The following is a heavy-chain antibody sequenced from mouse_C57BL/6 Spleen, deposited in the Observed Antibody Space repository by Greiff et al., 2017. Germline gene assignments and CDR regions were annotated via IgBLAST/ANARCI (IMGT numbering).Heavy chain of an antibody. D-gene: IGHD2-4*01. CDR1: GYTFTGYW. CDR2: IHPNSGST. V-gene: IGHV1-64*01. J-gene: IGHJ2*01. CDR3: ASRYDFDWVDY. Sequence: QVQLQQSGAELVKPGASVKLSCKASGYTFTGYWMHWVKQRPGQGLEWIGMIHPNSGSTNYNEKFKSKATLTADKSSSTAYMQHSSQSSADSAFCFFASRYDFDWVDYWGQGTTLTVSS.